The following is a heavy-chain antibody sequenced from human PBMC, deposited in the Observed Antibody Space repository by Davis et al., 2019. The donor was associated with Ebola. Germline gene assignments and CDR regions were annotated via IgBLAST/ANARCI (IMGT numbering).Heavy chain of an antibody. CDR2: IKQDGSEK. V-gene: IGHV3-7*03. CDR1: GFTFSSYA. CDR3: ARDLPYDILIGYGMDV. D-gene: IGHD3-9*01. Sequence: GESLKISCAASGFTFSSYAMSWVRQAPGKGLEWVANIKQDGSEKYYVDSVKGRFTISRDNAKNSLYLQMNSLRAEDTAVYYCARDLPYDILIGYGMDVWGQGTTVTVSS. J-gene: IGHJ6*02.